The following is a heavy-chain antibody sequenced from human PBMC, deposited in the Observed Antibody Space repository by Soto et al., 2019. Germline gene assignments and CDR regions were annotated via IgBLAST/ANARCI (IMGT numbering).Heavy chain of an antibody. CDR3: ARGPHIVVRYEGFDI. J-gene: IGHJ3*02. D-gene: IGHD3-22*01. CDR1: GFTFSSYS. V-gene: IGHV3-21*01. CDR2: ISSSSSYI. Sequence: GGSLRLSCAASGFTFSSYSMNWVRQAQGKGLEWVSSISSSSSYIYYADSVKGRFTISRDNAKNSLYLQMNSLRAEDTAVYYCARGPHIVVRYEGFDIWGQGTMVTVSS.